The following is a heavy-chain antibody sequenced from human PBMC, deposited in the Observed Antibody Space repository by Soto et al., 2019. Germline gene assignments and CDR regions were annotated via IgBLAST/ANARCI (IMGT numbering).Heavy chain of an antibody. V-gene: IGHV1-8*01. CDR3: FWDWGRSGVQDY. D-gene: IGHD7-27*01. Sequence: GASVKVSCKASGYTFTSYDINWVRQATGQGLEWMGWMNPNSGNTGYAQKFQGRVTMTRNTSISTAYMELSSLRSEDTAVYYCFWDWGRSGVQDYWGQGSLVTVSA. J-gene: IGHJ4*02. CDR2: MNPNSGNT. CDR1: GYTFTSYD.